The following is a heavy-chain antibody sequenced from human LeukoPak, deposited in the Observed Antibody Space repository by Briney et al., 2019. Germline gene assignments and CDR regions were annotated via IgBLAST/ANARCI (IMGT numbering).Heavy chain of an antibody. CDR1: GYTFTSYG. Sequence: ASVKVSCKASGYTFTSYGISWVRQAPGQGLEWMGWISAYNGNTNYAQKLQGRVTMTTDTSTSTAYMELRSLRSDDTAVYYCARGAPLRFLEWFSSGYGMDVWGQGTTVTVSS. D-gene: IGHD3-3*01. CDR2: ISAYNGNT. J-gene: IGHJ6*02. V-gene: IGHV1-18*01. CDR3: ARGAPLRFLEWFSSGYGMDV.